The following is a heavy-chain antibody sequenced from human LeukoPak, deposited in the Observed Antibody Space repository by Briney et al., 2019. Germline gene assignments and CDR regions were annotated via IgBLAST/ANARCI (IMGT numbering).Heavy chain of an antibody. J-gene: IGHJ3*02. Sequence: GGSLRLSCAASGFTFSSYGMNWVRQAPGKGLEWVSSISSSSSYIYYADSVKGRFTISRDNSKNSLYLQMNSLRAEDTAIYYCAKSRAPTADPDAFDIWGQGTMVTVSS. CDR3: AKSRAPTADPDAFDI. CDR2: ISSSSSYI. V-gene: IGHV3-21*01. CDR1: GFTFSSYG. D-gene: IGHD1-14*01.